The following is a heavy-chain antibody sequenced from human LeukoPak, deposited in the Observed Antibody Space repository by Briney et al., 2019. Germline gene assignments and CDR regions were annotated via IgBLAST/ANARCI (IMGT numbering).Heavy chain of an antibody. Sequence: GSVKVSCKTSGYTFTGHYVHWVRQAPGQGLEWMAMINPGDGGTIFAHRFQARVTVSQDTSTSTVYMEMNDLKSDDTAMYYCARGVGHWSDPWDQGTLVTVSS. CDR2: INPGDGGT. CDR3: ARGVGHWSDP. CDR1: GYTFTGHY. V-gene: IGHV1-46*01. J-gene: IGHJ5*02.